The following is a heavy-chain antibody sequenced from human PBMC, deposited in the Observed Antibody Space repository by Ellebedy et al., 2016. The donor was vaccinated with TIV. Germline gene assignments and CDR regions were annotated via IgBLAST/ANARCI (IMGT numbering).Heavy chain of an antibody. Sequence: SETLSLTCAVSGYSISSGSYWGWIRQPSGKGLEWIGSIYHSGSTYYNPSLMRRLTISMDTSRNQFSLKLSSVTAADTAVYYCATFRNLDGFDIWGQGTMVTVSS. J-gene: IGHJ3*02. CDR2: IYHSGST. V-gene: IGHV4-38-2*01. CDR3: ATFRNLDGFDI. CDR1: GYSISSGSY.